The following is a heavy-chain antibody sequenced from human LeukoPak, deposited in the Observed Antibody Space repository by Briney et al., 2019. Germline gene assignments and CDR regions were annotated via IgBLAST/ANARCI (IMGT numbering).Heavy chain of an antibody. D-gene: IGHD3-10*01. CDR1: GGSISSGGYS. CDR3: ARTGDYGSGSYINWFDP. CDR2: IYHSGST. V-gene: IGHV4-30-2*01. Sequence: SETLSLTCAVSGGSISSGGYSWSWIRQPPGKGLEWIGYIYHSGSTYYNPSLKSRVTISVDRSKNQFSLKLSSVTAADTAVYYCARTGDYGSGSYINWFDPWGQGTLVTVSS. J-gene: IGHJ5*02.